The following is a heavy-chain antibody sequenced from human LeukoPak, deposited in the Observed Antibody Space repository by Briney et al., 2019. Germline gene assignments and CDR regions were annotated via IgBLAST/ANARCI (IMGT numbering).Heavy chain of an antibody. J-gene: IGHJ2*01. Sequence: GGSLRLSCAASGFTISTKYMNWVRQAPGKGLEWVSIIYSGGTTYYAYSVKGRFTISRDTSKNTVSLQMNSLRAEDTAVYFCARVGDHYHWNLDLWGRGTLVTVSS. CDR3: ARVGDHYHWNLDL. V-gene: IGHV3-53*01. CDR1: GFTISTKY. D-gene: IGHD3-10*01. CDR2: IYSGGTT.